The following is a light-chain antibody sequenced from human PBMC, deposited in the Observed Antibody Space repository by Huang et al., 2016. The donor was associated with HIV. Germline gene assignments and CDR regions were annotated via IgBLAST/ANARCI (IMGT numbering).Light chain of an antibody. CDR3: QQRSNWPPLT. CDR1: QSVSSY. CDR2: DAS. V-gene: IGKV3-11*01. J-gene: IGKJ4*01. Sequence: EIVLTQSPATLSLSPGERATLSFRASQSVSSYLAWYQQRPGQAPRLLIYDASNRATGIPARFSGSGSGTDFTLTISSLEPEDFAVDYCQQRSNWPPLTFGGGTKVEIK.